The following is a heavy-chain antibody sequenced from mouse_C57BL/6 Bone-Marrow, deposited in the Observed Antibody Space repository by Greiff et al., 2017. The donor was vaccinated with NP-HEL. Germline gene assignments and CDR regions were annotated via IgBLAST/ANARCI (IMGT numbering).Heavy chain of an antibody. Sequence: EVKVEESGPGLVKPSQSLSLTCSVTGYSITSGYYWNWIRQFPGNKLEWMGYISYDGSNNYNPSLKNRISITRDTSKNQFFLKLNSVTTEDTATYYCARDNYGSSYWFAYWGQGTLVTVSA. CDR1: GYSITSGYY. V-gene: IGHV3-6*01. CDR2: ISYDGSN. D-gene: IGHD1-1*01. CDR3: ARDNYGSSYWFAY. J-gene: IGHJ3*01.